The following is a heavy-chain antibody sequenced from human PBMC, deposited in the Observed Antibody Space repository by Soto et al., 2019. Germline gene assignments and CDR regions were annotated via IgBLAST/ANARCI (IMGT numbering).Heavy chain of an antibody. CDR3: ASEDCSGGSCFFRYGMDV. J-gene: IGHJ6*02. D-gene: IGHD2-15*01. CDR2: ISSSGSTI. Sequence: QVPLVESGGGLVKPGGSLRLSCAASGFTFSDYYMSWIRQAPGKGLEWVSYISSSGSTIYYADSVKGRFTISRDNAKNSLYLQINSLKAEDTAVYYCASEDCSGGSCFFRYGMDVWGQGTTVTVSS. V-gene: IGHV3-11*01. CDR1: GFTFSDYY.